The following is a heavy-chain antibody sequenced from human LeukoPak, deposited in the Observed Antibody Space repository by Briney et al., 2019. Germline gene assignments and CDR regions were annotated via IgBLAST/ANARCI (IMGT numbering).Heavy chain of an antibody. Sequence: ASVKVSCKASGGTFSSYAISWVRQAPGQGLEWMGGIIPIFGTANYAQKFQGRVTITADESTSTAYMELSSLRSEDTAVYYCACHPRGDSSGWYKDAFDIWGQGTMVTVSS. J-gene: IGHJ3*02. V-gene: IGHV1-69*13. CDR1: GGTFSSYA. D-gene: IGHD6-19*01. CDR2: IIPIFGTA. CDR3: ACHPRGDSSGWYKDAFDI.